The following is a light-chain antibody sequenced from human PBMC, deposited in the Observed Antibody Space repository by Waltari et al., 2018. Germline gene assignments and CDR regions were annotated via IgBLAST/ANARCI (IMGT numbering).Light chain of an antibody. J-gene: IGLJ2*01. CDR2: EVS. V-gene: IGLV2-8*01. CDR1: STDVAGSNY. Sequence: QSALAQPPSASGSPGQSVTISCTGTSTDVAGSNYVSWYQQHPGKAPKLMIYEVSKRPSGVPDRFSGSKSGNTASLTVSGLQAEDEAAYYCSSYAGSNFVVFGGGTKVTVL. CDR3: SSYAGSNFVV.